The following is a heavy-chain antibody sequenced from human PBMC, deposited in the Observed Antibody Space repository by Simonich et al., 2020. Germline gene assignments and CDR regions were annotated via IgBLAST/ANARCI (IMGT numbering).Heavy chain of an antibody. CDR3: ARGGLWLDY. CDR1: GYSISSGYY. V-gene: IGHV4-38-2*01. Sequence: QVQLQESGPGLVKPSETLSLTCAVSGYSISSGYYWGWIRQPPGKGLEWIGSIYHSGSTYYNPSLKSRVTISVATSKNQFSLKLSSVTAADTAVYYCARGGLWLDYWGQGTLVTVSS. CDR2: IYHSGST. D-gene: IGHD3-16*01. J-gene: IGHJ4*02.